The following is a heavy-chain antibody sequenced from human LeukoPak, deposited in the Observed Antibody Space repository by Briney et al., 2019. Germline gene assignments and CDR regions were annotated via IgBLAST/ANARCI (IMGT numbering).Heavy chain of an antibody. CDR1: GFTFTDYY. V-gene: IGHV3-11*06. J-gene: IGHJ6*02. D-gene: IGHD2-2*01. CDR2: ISPMSTYT. CDR3: ARGDCSSTSCYGYYYYYGMDV. Sequence: GGSLRLSCAASGFTFTDYYMSWIRQAPGKGLEWVSYISPMSTYTNNPDSVKGRFTISRDNAKNSLYLQMNSLRAEDTAVYYCARGDCSSTSCYGYYYYYGMDVWGQGTTVTVSS.